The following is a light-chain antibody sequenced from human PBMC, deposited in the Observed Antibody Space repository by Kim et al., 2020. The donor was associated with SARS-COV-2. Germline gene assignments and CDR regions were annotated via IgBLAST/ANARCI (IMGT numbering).Light chain of an antibody. Sequence: SASVGDRVTITCRVSRSISSYLAWYQQKPGKAPKLLMSEASNLQSGVPSRFSGSGSGTEFTLTISSLQPDDFATYYCQQYYSYWTFGQGTKVDIK. CDR2: EAS. CDR3: QQYYSYWT. CDR1: RSISSY. J-gene: IGKJ1*01. V-gene: IGKV1-5*03.